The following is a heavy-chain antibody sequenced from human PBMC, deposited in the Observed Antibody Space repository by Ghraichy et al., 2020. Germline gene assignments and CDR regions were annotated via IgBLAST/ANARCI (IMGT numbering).Heavy chain of an antibody. CDR3: ARDWPLYYYGMDV. Sequence: GGSLRLSCAASGFTFSSYSMNWIRQAPGKGLEWVSYISSSGSATYYADSVKGRFTISRDNAKNSLYLQMNSLRAEDTAVYYCARDWPLYYYGMDVWGQGTTVTVSS. V-gene: IGHV3-48*01. J-gene: IGHJ6*02. CDR1: GFTFSSYS. CDR2: ISSSGSAT.